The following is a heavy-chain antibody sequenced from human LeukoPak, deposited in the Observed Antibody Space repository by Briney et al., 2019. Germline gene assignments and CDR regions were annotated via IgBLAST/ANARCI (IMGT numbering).Heavy chain of an antibody. Sequence: GGSLRLSCAASGFTFDDYAMHWVRQVPGKGLEWVSGISWNSGSIGYADSVKGRFTISRDNAKNSLYLQMNSLRAEDTALYYCAKDIATYYYDSSVSGYFDLWGRGTLVTVSS. V-gene: IGHV3-9*01. J-gene: IGHJ2*01. CDR1: GFTFDDYA. CDR2: ISWNSGSI. D-gene: IGHD3-22*01. CDR3: AKDIATYYYDSSVSGYFDL.